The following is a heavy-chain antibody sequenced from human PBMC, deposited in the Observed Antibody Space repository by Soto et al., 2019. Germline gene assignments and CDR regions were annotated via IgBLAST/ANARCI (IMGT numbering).Heavy chain of an antibody. J-gene: IGHJ6*02. V-gene: IGHV3-30-3*01. CDR1: GFSFSSYA. Sequence: VGSLRLTCAASGFSFSSYAMHWVRQAPGKGLEWVAVISYDGSNKYYADSVKGRFTISRDNSKNTLYLQMNSLRAEDTAVYYCARDLAFLERLRNPDYGMDVWGQGTTVTVSS. CDR2: ISYDGSNK. CDR3: ARDLAFLERLRNPDYGMDV. D-gene: IGHD3-3*02.